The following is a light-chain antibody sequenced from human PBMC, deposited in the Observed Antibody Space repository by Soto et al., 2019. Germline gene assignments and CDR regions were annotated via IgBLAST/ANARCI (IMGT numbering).Light chain of an antibody. J-gene: IGLJ1*01. CDR3: AAWDASLNGYV. V-gene: IGLV1-44*01. CDR1: SSNIGSKT. Sequence: QSVLTQPPSGSGTPGQRVTISCSGSSSNIGSKTVNWYQQLPGTVPKLLIYNSYQRPSGVPDRFSGSKSGTSASLAISGLQSEDEADYYCAAWDASLNGYVFGTGTKVT. CDR2: NSY.